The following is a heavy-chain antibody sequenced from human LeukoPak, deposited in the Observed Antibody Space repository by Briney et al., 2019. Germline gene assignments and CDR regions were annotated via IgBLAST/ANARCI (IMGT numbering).Heavy chain of an antibody. CDR2: IYTSGST. D-gene: IGHD6-19*01. CDR1: GGSISSYY. J-gene: IGHJ4*02. Sequence: SETLSLTCTVSGGSISSYYWSWIRQPAGKGLEWIGRIYTSGSTNYNPSLKSRVTISVDTSKNQFSLKLSSVTAADTAVYYCARGPGIAVAGTGDFDYWGQGTLVTVSS. V-gene: IGHV4-4*07. CDR3: ARGPGIAVAGTGDFDY.